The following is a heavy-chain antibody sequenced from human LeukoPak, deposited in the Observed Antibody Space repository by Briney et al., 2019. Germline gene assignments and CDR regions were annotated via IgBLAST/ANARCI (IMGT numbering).Heavy chain of an antibody. V-gene: IGHV4-39*07. Sequence: SETLSLTCTVSGGSISSSSYYWGWIRQPPGKGLEWIGSIYYSGSTYYNPSLKSRVTISVDTSKNQFSLKLSSVTAADTAVYYCARSPLRRFGELFLVYYFDYWGQGTLVTVSS. J-gene: IGHJ4*02. CDR2: IYYSGST. CDR3: ARSPLRRFGELFLVYYFDY. CDR1: GGSISSSSYY. D-gene: IGHD3-10*01.